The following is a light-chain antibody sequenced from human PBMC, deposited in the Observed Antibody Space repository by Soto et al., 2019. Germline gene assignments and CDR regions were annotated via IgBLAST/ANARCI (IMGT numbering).Light chain of an antibody. Sequence: DIQMTQSPSTLSASVGDRVTITCRASQSISSWLAWYQQKPGKAPKLLTYKASSLESGVPSRLSGSGSGTEFTLTISSLQPDDFATYYCQQYNSYSTFGQGTKVDIK. J-gene: IGKJ1*01. CDR3: QQYNSYST. CDR2: KAS. CDR1: QSISSW. V-gene: IGKV1-5*03.